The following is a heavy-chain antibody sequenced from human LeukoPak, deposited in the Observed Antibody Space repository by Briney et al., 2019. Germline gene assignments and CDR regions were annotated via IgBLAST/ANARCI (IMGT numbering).Heavy chain of an antibody. CDR3: ARDRSYGGNLNYYYMDV. V-gene: IGHV3-48*01. D-gene: IGHD4-23*01. Sequence: GGSLRLSCAASGFTFSSYSMNWVRQAPGKGPEWVSYISSSSSTIYYADSVKGRFTISRDNAKNSLYLQMNSLRAEDTAVYYCARDRSYGGNLNYYYMDVWGKGTTVTVSS. J-gene: IGHJ6*03. CDR2: ISSSSSTI. CDR1: GFTFSSYS.